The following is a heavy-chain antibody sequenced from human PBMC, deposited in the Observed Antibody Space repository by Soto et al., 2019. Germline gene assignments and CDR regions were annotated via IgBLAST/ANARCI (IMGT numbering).Heavy chain of an antibody. CDR2: ISSSSSYI. CDR1: GFTFSSYS. Sequence: GGSLRLSCAASGFTFSSYSMNWVRQAPGKGLEWVSSISSSSSYIYYADSVKGRFTISRDNAKNSLYLQMNSLRAEDTAVYYCARGSCGSCYEDDAFAIWGQGTIVPVSS. D-gene: IGHD2-15*01. CDR3: ARGSCGSCYEDDAFAI. V-gene: IGHV3-21*01. J-gene: IGHJ3*02.